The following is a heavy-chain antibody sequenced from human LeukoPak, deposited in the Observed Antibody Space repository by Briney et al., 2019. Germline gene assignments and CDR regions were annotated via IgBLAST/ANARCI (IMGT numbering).Heavy chain of an antibody. V-gene: IGHV1-18*01. CDR2: ISAYNANT. D-gene: IGHD1-26*01. CDR1: GYTFTSYG. J-gene: IGHJ4*02. Sequence: ASVKVSCKASGYTFTSYGISWVGQAAGQGREWTGWISAYNANTNYAQKLQGRVTMTTDTSTSTAYMELRSLRSDDTAVYYCALSGIYAPFDYWGQGTLVTVSS. CDR3: ALSGIYAPFDY.